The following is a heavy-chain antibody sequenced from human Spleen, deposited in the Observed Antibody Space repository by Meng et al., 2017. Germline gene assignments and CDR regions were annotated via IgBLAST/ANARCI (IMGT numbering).Heavy chain of an antibody. D-gene: IGHD6-13*01. J-gene: IGHJ4*02. Sequence: QVELVQSGPEVKKPGASVKLSCKPSGYTFAAYWKHWLRQAPGQGLEWMGRIDPNNDHTQYAQNFQGRVTMTSDTSISTVYMELNGLRSDDTAVYYCARDEDISAAGKLFGDYWGQGTLVTVSS. V-gene: IGHV1-2*06. CDR2: IDPNNDHT. CDR3: ARDEDISAAGKLFGDY. CDR1: GYTFAAYW.